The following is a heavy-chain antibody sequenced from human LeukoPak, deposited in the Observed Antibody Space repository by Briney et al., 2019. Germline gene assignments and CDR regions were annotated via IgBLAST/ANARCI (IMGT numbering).Heavy chain of an antibody. V-gene: IGHV4-31*03. D-gene: IGHD4-17*01. CDR2: IYYTGST. Sequence: SQTLSLTCSVSGGSITSAGHYWSWLRQLPGKGLEWIVYIYYTGSTYYNPSFKSRALISVDTSKYQFSLDLSSVTAADTAVYYCARDKVTVTGNWFDPWGQGTLVTVSS. J-gene: IGHJ5*02. CDR1: GGSITSAGHY. CDR3: ARDKVTVTGNWFDP.